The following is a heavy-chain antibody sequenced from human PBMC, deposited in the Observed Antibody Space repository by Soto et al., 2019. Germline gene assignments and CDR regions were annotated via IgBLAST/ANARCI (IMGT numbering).Heavy chain of an antibody. V-gene: IGHV3-30-3*01. J-gene: IGHJ6*01. CDR3: ARARAVAGYYYYGMHV. CDR1: GFPFSSYS. D-gene: IGHD6-19*01. CDR2: ISYDGSNK. Sequence: ARESLSPSCSASGFPFSSYSMHWVRQAPGKGMEWVAVISYDGSNKYYADSVKGRFPLSRDNTKNTLYLQMNSLRAEDTAVYYCARARAVAGYYYYGMHVWGPGTTATV.